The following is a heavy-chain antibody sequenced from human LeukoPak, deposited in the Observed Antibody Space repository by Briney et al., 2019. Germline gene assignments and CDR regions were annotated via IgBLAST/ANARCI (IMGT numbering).Heavy chain of an antibody. V-gene: IGHV3-21*01. D-gene: IGHD1-26*01. J-gene: IGHJ4*02. CDR2: ISSSSSYI. CDR3: ARTSGSYRNFDY. CDR1: GFTFSSYS. Sequence: GGSLRLSCAASGFTFSSYSMNWVRQAPGKGLEWVSSISSSSSYIYYADSVKGRFTISRDNAKNSLYLQMNSLRAEDTAVYYCARTSGSYRNFDYRGQGTLVTVSS.